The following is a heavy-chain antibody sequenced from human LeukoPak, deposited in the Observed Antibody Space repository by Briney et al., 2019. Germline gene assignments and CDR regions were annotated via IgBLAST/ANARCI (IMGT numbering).Heavy chain of an antibody. Sequence: PGKSLRLSCAASGLTFRNSGMDWVRQAPGKGLEWVAVITDDGSDKYYAESVKGRFTISRDNSKNTVYLQMNNLRLEDTALYYCAKDLKKWELSFDSWGQGTLVTVSS. CDR1: GLTFRNSG. D-gene: IGHD1-26*01. CDR2: ITDDGSDK. CDR3: AKDLKKWELSFDS. V-gene: IGHV3-30*18. J-gene: IGHJ4*02.